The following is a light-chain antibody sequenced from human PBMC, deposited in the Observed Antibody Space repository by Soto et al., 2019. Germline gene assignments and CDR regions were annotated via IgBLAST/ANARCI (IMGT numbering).Light chain of an antibody. CDR3: AAWDDSLSWV. Sequence: QSVLTQPPTASGTPGQRVNISCSGSSFNIGSNTVNWYQQLPGTAPKHLIFSNNQRPSGVPDRFSGSKSGTSASLAISGLQPEDEADYYCAAWDDSLSWVFGGGTKVTVL. CDR1: SFNIGSNT. J-gene: IGLJ3*02. V-gene: IGLV1-44*01. CDR2: SNN.